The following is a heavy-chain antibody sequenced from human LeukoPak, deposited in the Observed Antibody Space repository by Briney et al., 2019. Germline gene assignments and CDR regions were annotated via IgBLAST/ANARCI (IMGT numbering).Heavy chain of an antibody. Sequence: PGGSLRLSCAASGFTFSSYAMSWVRQAPGKGLGWVSAISGSGGSTYYAGSVKGRFTISRDNSKNTLYLQMNSLRAEDTAVYYCAKAGAYDSSGLDYWGQGTLVTVSS. CDR1: GFTFSSYA. CDR2: ISGSGGST. V-gene: IGHV3-23*01. D-gene: IGHD3-22*01. CDR3: AKAGAYDSSGLDY. J-gene: IGHJ4*02.